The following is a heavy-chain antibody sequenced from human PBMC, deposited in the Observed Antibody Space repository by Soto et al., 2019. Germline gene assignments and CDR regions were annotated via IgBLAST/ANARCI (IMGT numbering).Heavy chain of an antibody. D-gene: IGHD3-3*01. V-gene: IGHV3-21*01. CDR3: ARDLRFLATGTGMDV. Sequence: PGGSLRLSCAASGFTFSSYSMNWVRQAPGKGLEWVSSISSSSSYIYYADSVKGRFTISRDNAKNSLYLQMNSLRAEDTAVYYCARDLRFLATGTGMDVWGQGTTVTVSS. CDR1: GFTFSSYS. CDR2: ISSSSSYI. J-gene: IGHJ6*02.